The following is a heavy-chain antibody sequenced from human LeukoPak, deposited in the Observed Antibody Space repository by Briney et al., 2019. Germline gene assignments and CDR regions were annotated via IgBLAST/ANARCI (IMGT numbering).Heavy chain of an antibody. D-gene: IGHD6-19*01. J-gene: IGHJ4*02. V-gene: IGHV3-23*01. CDR2: TSGTGGST. CDR3: AKGFDGSGLYLFDY. Sequence: GGSLRLSCAASGFTFSSYAMSWVRQAPGRGLEWVSTTSGTGGSTYYADSLKGRLTISRDNSKNTLYLRLSSLRAADTAVYYCAKGFDGSGLYLFDYWGQGTLVSVSS. CDR1: GFTFSSYA.